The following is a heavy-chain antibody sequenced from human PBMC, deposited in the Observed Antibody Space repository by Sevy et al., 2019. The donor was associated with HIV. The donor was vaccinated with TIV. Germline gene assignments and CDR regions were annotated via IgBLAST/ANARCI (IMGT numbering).Heavy chain of an antibody. CDR1: GSTVSSVY. CDR3: VRDLHYFRRPAFDI. Sequence: GGSLRLSCAASGSTVSSVYMNWVRQAPGKGLEWVSVIDSGGTTYYTDSVKGRFTITRENSKNTLYLQMNSLRAEDTAVYYCVRDLHYFRRPAFDIWGQGTMVTVSS. CDR2: IDSGGTT. V-gene: IGHV3-53*01. J-gene: IGHJ3*02. D-gene: IGHD3-10*01.